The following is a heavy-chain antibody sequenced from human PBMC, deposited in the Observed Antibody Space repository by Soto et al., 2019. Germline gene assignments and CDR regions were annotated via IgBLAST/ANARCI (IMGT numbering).Heavy chain of an antibody. V-gene: IGHV3-30*18. J-gene: IGHJ4*02. CDR1: GFTFSSYG. D-gene: IGHD3-10*01. CDR3: AKDSGLLWFGELSVGDY. Sequence: GGSLRLSCAASGFTFSSYGMHWVRQAPGKGLEWVAVISYDGSNKYYADSVKGRFTISRDNSKNTLYLQMNSLRAEDTAVYYCAKDSGLLWFGELSVGDYWRQGTLVTVSS. CDR2: ISYDGSNK.